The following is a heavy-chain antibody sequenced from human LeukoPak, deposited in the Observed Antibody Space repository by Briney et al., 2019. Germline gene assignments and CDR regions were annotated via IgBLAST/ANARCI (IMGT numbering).Heavy chain of an antibody. CDR1: GFTFRRNG. D-gene: IGHD3-9*01. CDR2: IWDDGSNK. Sequence: PGGSLRLSCAASGFTFRRNGMHWVRQAPGKGLEWVAVIWDDGSNKYYADSVKGRFTISRDNSKNTLYLQMNSLRAEDTAVYYCARDLGYDILTGYYSDWGQGTLVTVSS. CDR3: ARDLGYDILTGYYSD. V-gene: IGHV3-33*01. J-gene: IGHJ4*02.